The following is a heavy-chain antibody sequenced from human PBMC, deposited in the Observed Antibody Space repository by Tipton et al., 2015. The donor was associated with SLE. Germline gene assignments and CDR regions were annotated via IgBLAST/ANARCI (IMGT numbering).Heavy chain of an antibody. CDR2: IRFDGSNK. CDR3: ASSVSTAGTD. J-gene: IGHJ4*02. D-gene: IGHD1-1*01. CDR1: GFSFSSNG. V-gene: IGHV3-30*02. Sequence: SLRLSCVASGFSFSSNGMHWVRQAPGKGLEWVAFIRFDGSNKYYADSVKGRFTISRDNSENTLYLQMNSLRVEDTAVYYCASSVSTAGTDWGQGTLVTVSS.